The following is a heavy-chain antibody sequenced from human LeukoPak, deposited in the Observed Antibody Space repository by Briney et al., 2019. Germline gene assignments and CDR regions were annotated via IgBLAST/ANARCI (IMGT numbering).Heavy chain of an antibody. V-gene: IGHV3-21*01. CDR2: ISSSSYI. CDR3: ARDFSLTPRDRDITIFGVVIIPFDY. J-gene: IGHJ4*02. CDR1: GFTFSSYS. Sequence: GGSLRLSCAASGFTFSSYSMNWVRQAPGKGMEWVSSISSSSYIYYADSVKGRFTISRDNAKNSLYLQMNSLRAEDTAVYYCARDFSLTPRDRDITIFGVVIIPFDYWGQGTLVTVSS. D-gene: IGHD3-3*01.